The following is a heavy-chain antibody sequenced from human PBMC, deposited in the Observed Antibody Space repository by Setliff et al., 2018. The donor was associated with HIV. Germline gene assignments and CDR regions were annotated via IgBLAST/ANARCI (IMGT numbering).Heavy chain of an antibody. J-gene: IGHJ4*02. CDR3: ARGWELPFYYYY. CDR2: INHSGST. D-gene: IGHD3-22*01. V-gene: IGHV4-34*01. CDR1: GGSFSGYY. Sequence: LSLTCAVYGGSFSGYYWSWIRQPPGKGLEWIGEINHSGSTNCNPSLKSRVTISVDTSKNQFSLNLSSVTAADTAVYFCARGWELPFYYYYWGQGILVTVSS.